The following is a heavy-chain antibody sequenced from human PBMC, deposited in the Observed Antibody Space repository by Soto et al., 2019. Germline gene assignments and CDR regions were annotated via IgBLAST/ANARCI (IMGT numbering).Heavy chain of an antibody. Sequence: GGSLRLSCAASGFTFSTYGMHWVRQAPGKGLEWVAVISSDGSDQYYGDSVKGRFTVSRDNTKNTMSLQMNSLRPEDTAVYYCAKRFSASWSIESWGQGTTVTVSS. V-gene: IGHV3-30*18. CDR2: ISSDGSDQ. CDR1: GFTFSTYG. CDR3: AKRFSASWSIES. D-gene: IGHD6-13*01. J-gene: IGHJ5*01.